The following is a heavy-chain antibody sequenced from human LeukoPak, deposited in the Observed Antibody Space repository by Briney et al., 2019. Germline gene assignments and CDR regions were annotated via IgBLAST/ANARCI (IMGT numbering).Heavy chain of an antibody. D-gene: IGHD3-10*01. J-gene: IGHJ6*02. Sequence: GASVKVSCKASGYTFTSYGISWVRQAPGQGLEWMGRIIPIFDIANYAQKFQGRVTITADKSTSTAYMELSSLRSEDTAVYYCARDMGDGGYNYGMDVWGQGTTVTVSS. V-gene: IGHV1-69*04. CDR2: IIPIFDIA. CDR1: GYTFTSYG. CDR3: ARDMGDGGYNYGMDV.